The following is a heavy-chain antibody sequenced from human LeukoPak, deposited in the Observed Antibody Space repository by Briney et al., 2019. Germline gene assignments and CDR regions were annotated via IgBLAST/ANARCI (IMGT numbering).Heavy chain of an antibody. CDR3: ARRTLSSRYDAFDI. J-gene: IGHJ3*02. CDR1: GYSFTSYW. D-gene: IGHD2-2*01. V-gene: IGHV5-51*01. Sequence: GESLKISRKGSGYSFTSYWIGWVRQMPGKGLEWMGIIYPGASDTRYSPSFQGQVTISADKSISTAYLQWSSLKASDTAMYYCARRTLSSRYDAFDIWGQGTMVTVSS. CDR2: IYPGASDT.